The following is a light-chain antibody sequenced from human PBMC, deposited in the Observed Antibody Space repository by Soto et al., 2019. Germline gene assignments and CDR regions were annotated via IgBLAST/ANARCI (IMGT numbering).Light chain of an antibody. CDR2: DAS. CDR3: QQRSNWPPVT. J-gene: IGKJ1*01. CDR1: QSVYTY. Sequence: EVVLTQSPATVSLSPGERATLSCRASQSVYTYLAWYQHKPGQAPRLLILDASKRATGIPDRFSGSGSGTDFTLTISRLEPEDVAIYYCQQRSNWPPVTFGQGTKVDI. V-gene: IGKV3-11*01.